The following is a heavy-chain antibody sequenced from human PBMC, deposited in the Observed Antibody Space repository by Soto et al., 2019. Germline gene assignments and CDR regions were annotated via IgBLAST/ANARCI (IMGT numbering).Heavy chain of an antibody. D-gene: IGHD1-7*01. CDR1: AFTLSKFV. CDR2: TSNDGSNT. J-gene: IGHJ6*02. V-gene: IGHV3-30-3*01. CDR3: ARGNLDV. Sequence: QVQVVESGGGVVQPGKSLRLSCAASAFTLSKFVMHCVRQAPGRGLEWVAVTSNDGSNTFYADSVKGRFTISRDNSKNTVYLQMNSLRTEDTAVYYCARGNLDVWGQGTTVTVSS.